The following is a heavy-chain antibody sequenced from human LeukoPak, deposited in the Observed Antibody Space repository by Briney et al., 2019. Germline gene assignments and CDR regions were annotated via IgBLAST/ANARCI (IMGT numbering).Heavy chain of an antibody. D-gene: IGHD1-26*01. CDR2: MNPNSGNT. J-gene: IGHJ4*02. CDR1: GYTLTSYD. CDR3: ARVIVGAPYYFDY. Sequence: GASVKVSCKASGYTLTSYDINWVRQATGQGLEWMGWMNPNSGNTGHAQKFQGRVTMTRNTSISTAYMELSSLRSEDTAVYYCARVIVGAPYYFDYWGQGTLVTVSS. V-gene: IGHV1-8*02.